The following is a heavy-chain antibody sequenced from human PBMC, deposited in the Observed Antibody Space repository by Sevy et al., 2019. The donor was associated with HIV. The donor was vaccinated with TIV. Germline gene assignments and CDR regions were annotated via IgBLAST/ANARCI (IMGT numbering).Heavy chain of an antibody. CDR1: GFTFSSYA. J-gene: IGHJ1*01. CDR2: FSGSGGST. D-gene: IGHD6-13*01. CDR3: AREDGSRQYFQY. V-gene: IGHV3-23*01. Sequence: GGSLRLSCAASGFTFSSYAMSWVRQAPGKGLEWVSGFSGSGGSTKYADSVKGRFTISRDNSKNTLYLQMKSLRAEDTALYYCAREDGSRQYFQYWGQGTLVTVSS.